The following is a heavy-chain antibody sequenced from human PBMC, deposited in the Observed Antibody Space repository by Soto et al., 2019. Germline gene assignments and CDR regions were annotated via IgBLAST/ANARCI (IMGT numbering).Heavy chain of an antibody. CDR3: AKAPASGIGTTGTDFDY. CDR1: GFTFDDYA. J-gene: IGHJ4*02. V-gene: IGHV3-9*01. Sequence: GGSLRLSCAASGFTFDDYAMHWVRQAPGKGLEWVSGISWNSGSIGYADSVKGRFTISRDNAKNSLYLQMNSLRAEDTALYYCAKAPASGIGTTGTDFDYWGQGTLVTVSS. CDR2: ISWNSGSI. D-gene: IGHD1-1*01.